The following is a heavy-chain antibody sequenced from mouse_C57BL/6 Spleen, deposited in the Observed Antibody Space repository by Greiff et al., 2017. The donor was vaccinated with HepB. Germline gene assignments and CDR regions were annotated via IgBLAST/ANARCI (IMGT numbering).Heavy chain of an antibody. D-gene: IGHD3-2*02. J-gene: IGHJ4*01. V-gene: IGHV1-55*01. CDR3: AREGRQLRLPDYAMDY. CDR1: GYTFTSYW. CDR2: IYPGSGST. Sequence: QVQLQQPGAELVKPGASVKMSCKASGYTFTSYWITWVKQRPGQGLEWIGDIYPGSGSTNYNEKFKSKATLTVDTSSSTAYMQLSSLTSEDSAVYYCAREGRQLRLPDYAMDYWGQGTSVTVSS.